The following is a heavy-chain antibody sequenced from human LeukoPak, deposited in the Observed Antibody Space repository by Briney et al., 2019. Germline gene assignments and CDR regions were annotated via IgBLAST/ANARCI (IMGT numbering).Heavy chain of an antibody. J-gene: IGHJ5*02. CDR1: GYRFTSYW. CDR3: ARSRGSYNNWFDP. V-gene: IGHV5-51*01. D-gene: IGHD3-16*01. CDR2: IYPGDSDT. Sequence: GASLKISCKGSGYRFTSYWIGWVRPMPGKGLEWMGIIYPGDSDTRYSTSFQGEVTISADKSISTAYLQWSSLKASDTAMYYCARSRGSYNNWFDPWGQGTLVTVSS.